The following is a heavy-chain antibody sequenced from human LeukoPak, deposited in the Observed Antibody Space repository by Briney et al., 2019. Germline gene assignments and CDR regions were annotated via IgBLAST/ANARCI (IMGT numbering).Heavy chain of an antibody. Sequence: ASVKVSCKASGYTFTSYDINWVRQATGQGLEWMGWMNPNSGNTGYAQKFQGRVTITRNTSISTAYMELSSLRSEDTAVYYCASRIAEYYYDSSGPNWYFDLWGRGTLVTVSS. V-gene: IGHV1-8*03. CDR3: ASRIAEYYYDSSGPNWYFDL. CDR2: MNPNSGNT. D-gene: IGHD3-22*01. J-gene: IGHJ2*01. CDR1: GYTFTSYD.